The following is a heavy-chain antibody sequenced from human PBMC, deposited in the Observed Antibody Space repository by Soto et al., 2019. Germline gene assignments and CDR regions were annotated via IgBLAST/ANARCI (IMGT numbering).Heavy chain of an antibody. Sequence: SETRSLTRTVSGGSISSSSYYWGWIRQPPGKGLEWIGSIYYSGSTYYNPSLKSRVTISVDTSKNQFSLKLSSVTAADTAVYYCARFRDYDFWSGYVYNWFDPWGQGTLVTVSS. CDR3: ARFRDYDFWSGYVYNWFDP. V-gene: IGHV4-39*01. J-gene: IGHJ5*02. CDR2: IYYSGST. D-gene: IGHD3-3*01. CDR1: GGSISSSSYY.